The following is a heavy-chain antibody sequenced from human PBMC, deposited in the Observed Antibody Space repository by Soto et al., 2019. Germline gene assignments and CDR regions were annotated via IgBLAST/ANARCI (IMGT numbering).Heavy chain of an antibody. J-gene: IGHJ4*02. D-gene: IGHD6-6*01. CDR1: GGSMRNYC. CDR3: TSSYSTSSSPDY. V-gene: IGHV4-59*01. Sequence: SETLSLTCSVSGGSMRNYCWNWIRQPPGRGLEWIGYVYHSGSTNYNPSLKSRVSMSVDVSRNHFSLTLHSVTAADTAVYFCTSSYSTSSSPDYWGQGTLVTVSS. CDR2: VYHSGST.